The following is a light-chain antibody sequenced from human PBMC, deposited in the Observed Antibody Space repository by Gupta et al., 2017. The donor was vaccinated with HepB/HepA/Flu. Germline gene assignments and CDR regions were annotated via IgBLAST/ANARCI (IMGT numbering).Light chain of an antibody. V-gene: IGKV3-15*01. J-gene: IGKJ1*01. Sequence: EIVMTQPLATLSVSPGERATLSCRASQSVSSNLAWYQQKPGQAPRLLIYGASTRATGIPARFSGSGSGTEFTLTISSLQSEDFAVYYCQQYNNWPRTFGQGTKVEIK. CDR2: GAS. CDR3: QQYNNWPRT. CDR1: QSVSSN.